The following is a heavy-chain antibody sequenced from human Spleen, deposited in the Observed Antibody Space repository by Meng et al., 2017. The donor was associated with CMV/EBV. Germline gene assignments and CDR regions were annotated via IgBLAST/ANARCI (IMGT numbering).Heavy chain of an antibody. D-gene: IGHD2-21*01. CDR2: ISSSGSTI. CDR1: GFTFSSYE. V-gene: IGHV3-48*03. J-gene: IGHJ5*02. Sequence: GESLKISCAASGFTFSSYEMNWVRQAPWKGLEWVSYISSSGSTIYYADSVKGRFTISRDNAKNSLNLQMNSLRAEDTAVYYCAREACGGDCYSGEDWFDPWGQGTLVTVSS. CDR3: AREACGGDCYSGEDWFDP.